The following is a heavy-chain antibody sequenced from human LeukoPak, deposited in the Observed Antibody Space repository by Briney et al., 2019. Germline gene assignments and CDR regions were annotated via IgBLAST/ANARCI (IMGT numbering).Heavy chain of an antibody. CDR1: GFTFSTYA. CDR3: SKGVGATRAITWFDP. D-gene: IGHD1-26*01. J-gene: IGHJ5*02. CDR2: ISGSGGNT. Sequence: GGSLRLSCAASGFTFSTYAMSWVRQAPGKGLEWVSAISGSGGNTYHADSVRGRFTISRDNSKNTLYLQMSSLRAEDTAVYYCSKGVGATRAITWFDPWGQGTLDTVSS. V-gene: IGHV3-23*01.